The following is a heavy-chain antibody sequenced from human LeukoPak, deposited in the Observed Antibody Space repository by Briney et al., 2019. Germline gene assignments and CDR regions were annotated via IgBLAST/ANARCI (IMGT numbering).Heavy chain of an antibody. CDR1: GFTFSSYR. J-gene: IGHJ4*02. V-gene: IGHV3-7*01. CDR2: INQDGSDK. CDR3: VGGDY. Sequence: GGSLRLSCAASGFTFSSYRMNWVRQAPGKGLECVANINQDGSDKYYVDSVKGRFTISRDNTKNSLYLQMNSLRAEDTAVYYCVGGDYWGQGTLVTVSS.